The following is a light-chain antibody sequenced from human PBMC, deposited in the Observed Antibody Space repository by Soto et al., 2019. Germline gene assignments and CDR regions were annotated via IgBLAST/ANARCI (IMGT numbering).Light chain of an antibody. V-gene: IGKV3-15*01. CDR1: QTVSSN. Sequence: EVVMTQSPAPPSVSSRERATLSRRASQTVSSNLAWYQQKPGQSPRLLIYGTSTRATGVPARFSGSGSGTEFTLSISSLQSEDFAVYYCHQYNFWPSFGQGAKVDIK. CDR2: GTS. J-gene: IGKJ1*01. CDR3: HQYNFWPS.